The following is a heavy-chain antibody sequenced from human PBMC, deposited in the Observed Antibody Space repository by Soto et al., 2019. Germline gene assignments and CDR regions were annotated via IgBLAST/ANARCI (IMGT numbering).Heavy chain of an antibody. V-gene: IGHV4-30-2*01. J-gene: IGHJ6*01. Sequence: SETLSLTCAVSGGSISSGVYSWTWIRQPPGKGLEWIGNIYHSGSTSYNPSLKSRVTISVDRYKIPFSLKLTSVTAADTAVYYCAKGRPQPCIAVVDVWGQGTTVTVSS. CDR1: GGSISSGVYS. CDR3: AKGRPQPCIAVVDV. D-gene: IGHD6-19*01. CDR2: IYHSGST.